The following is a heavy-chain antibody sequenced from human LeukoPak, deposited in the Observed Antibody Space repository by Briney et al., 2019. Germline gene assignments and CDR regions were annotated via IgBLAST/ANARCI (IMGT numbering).Heavy chain of an antibody. J-gene: IGHJ4*02. V-gene: IGHV3-7*01. CDR2: IKEDGTEK. CDR1: GLTLSSHS. D-gene: IGHD5-18*01. CDR3: AKEGYRYGYAIDY. Sequence: GGSLRLSCGASGLTLSSHSMSWVRQAPGKGLEWVANIKEDGTEKYYVDSVKGRFTISRDNAKNSLYLQMNSLRAEDTAVYYCAKEGYRYGYAIDYWGQGTLVTVSS.